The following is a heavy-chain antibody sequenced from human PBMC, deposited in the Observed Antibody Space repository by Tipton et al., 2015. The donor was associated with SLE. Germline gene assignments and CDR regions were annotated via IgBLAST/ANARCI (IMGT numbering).Heavy chain of an antibody. CDR3: ARHGQWPPYFDY. CDR2: INHSGST. J-gene: IGHJ4*02. CDR1: GGSFSGYY. D-gene: IGHD6-19*01. Sequence: TLSLTCAVYGGSFSGYYWSWIRQPPGKGLEWIGEINHSGSTNYNPSLKSRVTISVDTSKNQFSLKLSSVTAADTAVYYCARHGQWPPYFDYWGQGTLVTVSS. V-gene: IGHV4-34*01.